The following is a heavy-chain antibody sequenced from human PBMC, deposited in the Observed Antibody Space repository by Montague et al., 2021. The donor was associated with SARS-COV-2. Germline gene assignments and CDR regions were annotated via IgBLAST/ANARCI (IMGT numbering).Heavy chain of an antibody. V-gene: IGHV4-39*01. Sequence: SETLSLTCTVSGGSFSSSSYYWGWIRQPTGKGLEWIGNIYYSGNTNYNPYLKSRVTISVDTSKNQFSLKLSSVTAADTAVYYCASQDDILTGYYYCGMNAWAVGTPASVSS. CDR2: IYYSGNT. J-gene: IGHJ6*02. D-gene: IGHD3-9*01. CDR1: GGSFSSSSYY. CDR3: ASQDDILTGYYYCGMNA.